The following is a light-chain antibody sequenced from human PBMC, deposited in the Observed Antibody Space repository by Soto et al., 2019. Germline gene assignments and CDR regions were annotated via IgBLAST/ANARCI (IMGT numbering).Light chain of an antibody. CDR2: ATS. CDR1: QSVSSNY. CDR3: QQYGNSPRYS. Sequence: EIVLTQSPGTLSLSLGERATLSGSASQSVSSNYLAWYQQKPGQAPRLLIYATSTRATGIPDRFSGSGSGTDFTLTISRLEPEDFAVYYCQQYGNSPRYSFGQGTKLEIK. J-gene: IGKJ2*03. V-gene: IGKV3-20*01.